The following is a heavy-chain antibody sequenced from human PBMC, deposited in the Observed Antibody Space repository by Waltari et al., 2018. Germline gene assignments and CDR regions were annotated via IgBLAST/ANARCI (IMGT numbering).Heavy chain of an antibody. CDR3: ARGVELAAAGIIFDY. CDR2: IWYGGSNK. Sequence: QVQLVESGGGVVQPGRSLRLYCAASGFTFSSYGMHWVRQAPGKGLELVAVIWYGGSNKYYADSVKGRFTISRDNSKNTLYLQMNSLRAEDTAVYYCARGVELAAAGIIFDYWGQGTLVTVSS. CDR1: GFTFSSYG. J-gene: IGHJ4*02. D-gene: IGHD6-13*01. V-gene: IGHV3-33*01.